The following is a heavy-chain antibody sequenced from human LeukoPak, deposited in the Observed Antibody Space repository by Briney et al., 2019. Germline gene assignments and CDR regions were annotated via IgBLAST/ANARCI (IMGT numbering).Heavy chain of an antibody. V-gene: IGHV4-31*03. J-gene: IGHJ4*02. D-gene: IGHD2-2*01. CDR2: IYYSGST. Sequence: SETLSLTCTVSGGSISSGGYYWSWIRQHPGRGLEWIGYIYYSGSTYYNPSLKSRVTISVDTSKNQFSLKLSSVTAADTAVYYCARAEKYCSSTSCYPYYFDYWGQGTLVTVSS. CDR1: GGSISSGGYY. CDR3: ARAEKYCSSTSCYPYYFDY.